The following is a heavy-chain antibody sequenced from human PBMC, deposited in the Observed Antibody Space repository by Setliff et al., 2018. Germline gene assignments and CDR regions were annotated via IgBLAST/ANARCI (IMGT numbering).Heavy chain of an antibody. V-gene: IGHV1-3*01. CDR1: GFTLTSYP. Sequence: GASVKVSCKASGFTLTSYPIHWVRQAPGQRLEWMGWINPDNGNRKYSQRFQGRVTITRDTSASTVFLELSTLGSEDTAVYYCTRDFLGATASFDIWGQGTMVTVSS. CDR3: TRDFLGATASFDI. J-gene: IGHJ3*02. CDR2: INPDNGNR. D-gene: IGHD3-3*01.